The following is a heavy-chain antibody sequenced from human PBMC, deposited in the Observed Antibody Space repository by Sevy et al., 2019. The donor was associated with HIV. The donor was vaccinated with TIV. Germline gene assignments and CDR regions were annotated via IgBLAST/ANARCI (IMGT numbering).Heavy chain of an antibody. CDR1: GGSFSGYH. Sequence: SETLSLTCAVYGGSFSGYHWSWIRQPPGKGLEWIGEINHSGSTNYNPSLKSRVTISVDTSKNQFSLKLSSVTAADTAVYYCARSTRYYDSSGYYYHTFDYWGQGTLVTVSS. J-gene: IGHJ4*02. CDR2: INHSGST. V-gene: IGHV4-34*01. D-gene: IGHD3-22*01. CDR3: ARSTRYYDSSGYYYHTFDY.